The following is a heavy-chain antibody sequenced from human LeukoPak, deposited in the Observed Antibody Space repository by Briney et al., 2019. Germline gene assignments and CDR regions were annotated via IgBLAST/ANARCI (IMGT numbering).Heavy chain of an antibody. V-gene: IGHV4-31*03. CDR3: ARVMYYYDSSGYYYLAFDI. J-gene: IGHJ3*02. CDR2: IYYSGST. CDR1: GGSISSGGYY. Sequence: PSETLSLTCTVSGGSISSGGYYWSWIRQHPGKGLEWIGYIYYSGSTYYNPSLKSRVTISVDTSKNQFSLKLSPVTAADTAVYYCARVMYYYDSSGYYYLAFDIWGQGTMVTVSS. D-gene: IGHD3-22*01.